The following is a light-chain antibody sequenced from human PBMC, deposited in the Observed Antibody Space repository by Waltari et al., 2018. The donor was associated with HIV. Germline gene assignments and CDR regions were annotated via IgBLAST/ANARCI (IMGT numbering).Light chain of an antibody. Sequence: SYELTQPHSVYVSPGKPATIPFSGDKLGDKQVYWYQQRPGQSPVLVIYQATGRPSGIPERLSGSNSGNTATLTISGTQAMDEADYYCQAWDSSAVVFGGGTKLTVL. J-gene: IGLJ2*01. CDR3: QAWDSSAVV. CDR1: KLGDKQ. CDR2: QAT. V-gene: IGLV3-1*01.